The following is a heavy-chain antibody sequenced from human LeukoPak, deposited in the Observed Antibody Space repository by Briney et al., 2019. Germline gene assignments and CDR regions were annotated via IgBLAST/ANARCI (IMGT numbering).Heavy chain of an antibody. CDR3: ARSHGSGLGNYMDV. CDR1: GGSISSGGYY. CDR2: IYYSGST. Sequence: SQTLSLTCTVSGGSISSGGYYWSWTRQHPGKGREWIGYIYYSGSTYYNPSLKSRVTISVDTSKNQFSLKLSSVTAADTAVYYCARSHGSGLGNYMDVWGKGTTVTVSS. J-gene: IGHJ6*03. V-gene: IGHV4-31*03. D-gene: IGHD3-10*01.